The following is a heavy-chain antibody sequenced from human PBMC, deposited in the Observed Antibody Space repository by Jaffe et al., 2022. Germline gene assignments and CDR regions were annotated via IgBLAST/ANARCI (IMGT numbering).Heavy chain of an antibody. CDR2: IRSKAYGGTT. D-gene: IGHD3-16*01. CDR3: TRDYDYVWGSYWYFDY. J-gene: IGHJ4*02. Sequence: EVQLVESGGGLVQPGRSLRLSCTASGFTFGDYAMSWVRQAPGKGLEWVGFIRSKAYGGTTEYAASVKGRFTISRDDSKSIAYLQMNSLKTEDTAVYYCTRDYDYVWGSYWYFDYWGQGTLVTVSS. V-gene: IGHV3-49*04. CDR1: GFTFGDYA.